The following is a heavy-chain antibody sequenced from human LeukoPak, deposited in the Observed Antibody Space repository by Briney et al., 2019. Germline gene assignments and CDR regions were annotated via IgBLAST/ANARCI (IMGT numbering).Heavy chain of an antibody. Sequence: GGSLRLSCAASGFTFSSYGMHWVRQAPGKGLEWVAVLSYDGRNKYYADSLKGRFTISRDNSKNTLFLQMNSLRADDTAIYYCVRDSNFKIDYWGQGTLVTVSS. CDR2: LSYDGRNK. V-gene: IGHV3-30*03. D-gene: IGHD5-24*01. CDR1: GFTFSSYG. J-gene: IGHJ4*02. CDR3: VRDSNFKIDY.